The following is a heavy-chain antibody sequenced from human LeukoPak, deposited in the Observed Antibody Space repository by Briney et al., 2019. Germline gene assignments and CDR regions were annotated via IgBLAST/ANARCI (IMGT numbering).Heavy chain of an antibody. CDR2: IYYSGST. V-gene: IGHV4-59*01. Sequence: SETLSHTCTVSGGSISSYYWSWIRQPPGKGLEWIGYIYYSGSTNYNPSLKSRVTISVDTSKNQFSLKLSSVTAADTAVYYCARVIYDSSGRDLYYFDYWGQGTLVTVSS. CDR1: GGSISSYY. CDR3: ARVIYDSSGRDLYYFDY. D-gene: IGHD3-22*01. J-gene: IGHJ4*02.